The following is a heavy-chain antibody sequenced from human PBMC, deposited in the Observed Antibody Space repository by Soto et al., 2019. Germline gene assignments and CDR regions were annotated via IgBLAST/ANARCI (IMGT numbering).Heavy chain of an antibody. Sequence: GGSLRLSCAASGFSFSTYGMNWVRQAPGKGLEWVSYISGTSSITHYADSEEGRFTISRDNAKTSLYLQINSLRDEDTALYYCARAARALWNGFDIWGQGTMVTVSS. CDR3: ARAARALWNGFDI. CDR2: ISGTSSIT. D-gene: IGHD2-21*01. J-gene: IGHJ3*02. V-gene: IGHV3-48*02. CDR1: GFSFSTYG.